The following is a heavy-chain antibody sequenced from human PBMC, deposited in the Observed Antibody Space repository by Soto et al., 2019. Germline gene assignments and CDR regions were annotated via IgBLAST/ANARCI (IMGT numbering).Heavy chain of an antibody. V-gene: IGHV1-2*04. CDR2: INPNSGGT. CDR1: GYTFTGYY. J-gene: IGHJ6*02. CDR3: ARDPQAGIAARQGSYYYGMDV. Sequence: ASVKVSCKASGYTFTGYYMHWVLQGPGQGVEWMGWINPNSGGTNYAQKFQGWVTMTRDTSISTAYMELSRLRSDDTAVYYCARDPQAGIAARQGSYYYGMDVWGQGTTVTVSS. D-gene: IGHD6-6*01.